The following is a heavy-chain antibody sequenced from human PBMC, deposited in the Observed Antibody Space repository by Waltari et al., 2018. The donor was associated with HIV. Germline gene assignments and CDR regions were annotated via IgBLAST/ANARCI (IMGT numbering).Heavy chain of an antibody. V-gene: IGHV3-53*01. CDR1: GFTVSRHY. CDR2: IYSGGST. J-gene: IGHJ5*02. Sequence: EAQLVESGGGLIQPGGYLSLSGAASGFTVSRHYMSWVRQAPGKGLEWVSVIYSGGSTYYADSVKGRFTISRDNSKNTLYLQMNSLRAEDTAVYYCARAYGDYGSPNWFDPWGQGTLVTVSS. CDR3: ARAYGDYGSPNWFDP. D-gene: IGHD4-17*01.